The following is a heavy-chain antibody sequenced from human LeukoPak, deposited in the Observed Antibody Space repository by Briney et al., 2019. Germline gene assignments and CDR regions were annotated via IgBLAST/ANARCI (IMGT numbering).Heavy chain of an antibody. D-gene: IGHD2-2*01. CDR3: ARHYGEVRAFDY. CDR1: GGSISSYY. CDR2: IYYSGST. Sequence: PAETLSLACTVSGGSISSYYWSWIRQPPGKGLEWIGYIYYSGSTTYNPSLKSRVTISVDTSKNQFSVKLNSVTAADTAVYYCARHYGEVRAFDYWGQGTLVTVSS. J-gene: IGHJ4*02. V-gene: IGHV4-59*08.